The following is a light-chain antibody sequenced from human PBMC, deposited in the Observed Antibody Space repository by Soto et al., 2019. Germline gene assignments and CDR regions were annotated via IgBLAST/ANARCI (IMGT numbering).Light chain of an antibody. V-gene: IGKV3D-15*01. CDR2: GAS. Sequence: EIVLTQSPVTLSVSPGERATLSCTASQSVNNNVAWYQQKPGQAPRLLIYGASTRATGIPARFSGSGSGTEFTLTISNLQSEDFAVYFCQQYHNWPPITFGQGTRLEIK. CDR3: QQYHNWPPIT. J-gene: IGKJ5*01. CDR1: QSVNNN.